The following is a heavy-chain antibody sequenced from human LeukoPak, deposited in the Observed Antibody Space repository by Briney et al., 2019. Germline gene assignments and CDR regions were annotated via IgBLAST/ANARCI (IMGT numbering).Heavy chain of an antibody. V-gene: IGHV3-15*01. Sequence: GGSLRLSCAASGFTFSNAWMTWVREAPGKGLEWVGRIKSKTDGGTTDYAAPVKGRFTISRDDSKNTLYLQMNSLKTEDTAVYYCTREAVTANGYFDYWGQGTLVTVSS. D-gene: IGHD2-21*02. CDR2: IKSKTDGGTT. CDR1: GFTFSNAW. CDR3: TREAVTANGYFDY. J-gene: IGHJ4*02.